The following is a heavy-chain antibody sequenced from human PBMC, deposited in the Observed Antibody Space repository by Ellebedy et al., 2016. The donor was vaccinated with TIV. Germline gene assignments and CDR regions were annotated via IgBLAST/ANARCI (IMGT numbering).Heavy chain of an antibody. V-gene: IGHV4-38-2*02. Sequence: SETLSLXXTASGFSISSTYYTGWIRQPPGKGLEWIGSMYHSGSTNYNPSLKSRVTISLDTYKNQFSLKLSSVTAADTAVYYCARTSRGFEDFEYWGQGTLVTVSS. CDR3: ARTSRGFEDFEY. CDR1: GFSISSTYY. J-gene: IGHJ4*02. D-gene: IGHD6-19*01. CDR2: MYHSGST.